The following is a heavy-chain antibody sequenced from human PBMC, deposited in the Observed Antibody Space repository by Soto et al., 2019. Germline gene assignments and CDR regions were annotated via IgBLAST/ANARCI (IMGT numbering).Heavy chain of an antibody. D-gene: IGHD3-22*01. Sequence: PGGSLRLSCAASGFIFSSYAMSWVRQPPGKGLEWVSVISASGRSTYYADSVKGRFTISRDNSRNTLYLQMNSLTAEDTAVYFCAKNPGYYYDSTGYHFDYWGQGTVVTVSS. J-gene: IGHJ4*02. V-gene: IGHV3-23*01. CDR3: AKNPGYYYDSTGYHFDY. CDR1: GFIFSSYA. CDR2: ISASGRST.